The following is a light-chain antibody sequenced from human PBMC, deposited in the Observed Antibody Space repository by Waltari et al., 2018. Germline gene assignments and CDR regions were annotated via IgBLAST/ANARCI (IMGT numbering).Light chain of an antibody. CDR3: QQYYSAPPNT. Sequence: DIVMTQSPPFLAVSLGERATINCTSSHSVFYSSAENHYIAWYQQKPGRPLTLLIYGASTREARVPVRFSGSGSGTHFTLTIDSLQAEDVAVYYCQQYYSAPPNTFGRGTKLDLK. CDR2: GAS. V-gene: IGKV4-1*01. J-gene: IGKJ2*01. CDR1: HSVFYSSAENHY.